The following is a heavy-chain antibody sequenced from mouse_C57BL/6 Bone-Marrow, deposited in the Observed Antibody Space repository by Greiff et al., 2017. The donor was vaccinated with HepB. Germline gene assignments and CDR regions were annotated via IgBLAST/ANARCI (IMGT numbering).Heavy chain of an antibody. Sequence: VKLQESGAELARPGASVKLSCKASGYTFTSYGISWVKQRTGQGLEWIGEIYPRSGNTYYNEKFKGKATLTADKSSSTAYMELRSLTSEDSAVYFCARRGPYYFDYWGQGTTLTVSS. J-gene: IGHJ2*01. V-gene: IGHV1-81*01. CDR3: ARRGPYYFDY. CDR1: GYTFTSYG. CDR2: IYPRSGNT.